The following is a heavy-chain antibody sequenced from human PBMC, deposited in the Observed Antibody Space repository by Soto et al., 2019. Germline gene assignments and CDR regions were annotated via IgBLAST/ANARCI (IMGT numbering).Heavy chain of an antibody. V-gene: IGHV3-74*01. Sequence: EVQLVESGGGLVQPGESLRLSCAASGFTFSSYWMHWVRQAPGKGLVWVSRINSDGSSTSYAGSVKGRFTISRDNAKNTLYLQMKSLSAEDTAVYYCVRTSLVVAAATREDYWGQGTLVTVSS. D-gene: IGHD2-15*01. J-gene: IGHJ4*02. CDR3: VRTSLVVAAATREDY. CDR1: GFTFSSYW. CDR2: INSDGSST.